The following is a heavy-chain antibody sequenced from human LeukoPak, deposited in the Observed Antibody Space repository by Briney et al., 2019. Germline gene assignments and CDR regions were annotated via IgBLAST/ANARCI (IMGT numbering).Heavy chain of an antibody. CDR1: GYTLTELS. J-gene: IGHJ4*02. V-gene: IGHV1-24*01. CDR3: ATPGIAAAGTAVDY. CDR2: FDPEDGET. D-gene: IGHD6-13*01. Sequence: ASVKVSCKVSGYTLTELSMHWVRQAPGKGLEWMGGFDPEDGETIYAQKFQGRVTMTEDTSTDTAYTELSSPRSEDTAVYYCATPGIAAAGTAVDYWGQGTLVTVSS.